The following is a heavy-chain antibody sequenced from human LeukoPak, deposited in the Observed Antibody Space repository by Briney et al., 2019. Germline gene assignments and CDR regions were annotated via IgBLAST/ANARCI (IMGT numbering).Heavy chain of an antibody. CDR1: GFTFTNAW. V-gene: IGHV3-15*01. CDR2: IKSKGDGETI. CDR3: TTDLGLTMIRGVIVY. D-gene: IGHD3-10*01. J-gene: IGHJ4*02. Sequence: SGGSLRLSCAASGFTFTNAWMSWVRQAPGKGLEWVGRIKSKGDGETIDNAAPVKGRFTMSRDDSKATLYLQMNSLRAEDTAVYYCTTDLGLTMIRGVIVYWGQGALVAVSS.